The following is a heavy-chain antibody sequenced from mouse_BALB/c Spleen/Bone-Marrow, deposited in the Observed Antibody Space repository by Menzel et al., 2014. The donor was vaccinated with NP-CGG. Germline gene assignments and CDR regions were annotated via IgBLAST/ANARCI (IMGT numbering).Heavy chain of an antibody. V-gene: IGHV5-6*01. CDR1: GFTFSSYG. CDR2: ISSGGSYT. J-gene: IGHJ4*01. CDR3: ARHRDAMDY. Sequence: EVQVVESGGDLVKPGGSLKLSCAASGFTFSSYGMSWVRRTPDKRLEWVATISSGGSYTYYPDSVKGRFTISRDNAKNTLYLQMSSLKSEDTAMYYCARHRDAMDYWGQGTSVTVSS. D-gene: IGHD3-3*01.